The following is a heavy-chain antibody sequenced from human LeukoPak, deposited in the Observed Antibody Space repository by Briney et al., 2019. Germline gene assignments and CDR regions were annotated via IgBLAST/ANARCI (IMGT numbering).Heavy chain of an antibody. Sequence: SETLSLTCTVSGGSISSYYWSWIRQPAGKGLEWIGRIYTSGSTNYNPSLKSRVTMSVDTFKNQFSLKLSSVTAADTAVYYRARDSYYYDSSGYYRFDYWGQGTLVTVSS. J-gene: IGHJ4*02. D-gene: IGHD3-22*01. V-gene: IGHV4-4*07. CDR2: IYTSGST. CDR1: GGSISSYY. CDR3: ARDSYYYDSSGYYRFDY.